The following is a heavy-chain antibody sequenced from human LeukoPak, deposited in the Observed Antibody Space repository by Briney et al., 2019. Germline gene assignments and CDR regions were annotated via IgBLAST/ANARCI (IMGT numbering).Heavy chain of an antibody. CDR2: ISSSSTTI. J-gene: IGHJ6*03. CDR1: GFIFSTYS. Sequence: GGSLRLSCAASGFIFSTYSMNWVRQAPGKGLEWVSYISSSSTTIYYADSVKGRFTISRDNAKSSLYLQMNSLRAEDTAVYYCVRASHIVVVTGIPQGYYYYMDVWGKGTTVTVFS. V-gene: IGHV3-48*04. D-gene: IGHD2-21*02. CDR3: VRASHIVVVTGIPQGYYYYMDV.